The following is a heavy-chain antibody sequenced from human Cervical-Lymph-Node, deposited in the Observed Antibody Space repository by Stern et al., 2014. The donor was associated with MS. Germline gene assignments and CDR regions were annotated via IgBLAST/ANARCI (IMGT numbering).Heavy chain of an antibody. CDR2: TTPIFGTA. J-gene: IGHJ4*02. CDR1: GDTFSSLD. V-gene: IGHV1-69*01. Sequence: VQLEESGAEVKKPGSSVKVSCKASGDTFSSLDIGWVRQAPGQGPEWLGGTTPIFGTANYAQNFQGRVTFSADDSTSTTYMELSSLRSEDTAVYYCARHQAGIAADWGQGTLVTVSS. CDR3: ARHQAGIAAD. D-gene: IGHD6-13*01.